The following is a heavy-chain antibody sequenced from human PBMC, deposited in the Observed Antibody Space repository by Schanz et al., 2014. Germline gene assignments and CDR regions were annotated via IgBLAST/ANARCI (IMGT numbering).Heavy chain of an antibody. Sequence: EVQLVESGGVVVQPGGSLRLSCAGSGFTFDDYTMHWVRQPPGKGLEWVSLVTWDGGYTYYADSVKGRFTISRDNSKNSLYPQMDSPRSEDTALYYCAKNKAGGYESFLDSWGQGTLVNVSS. CDR3: AKNKAGGYESFLDS. CDR1: GFTFDDYT. D-gene: IGHD5-12*01. J-gene: IGHJ4*02. V-gene: IGHV3-43*01. CDR2: VTWDGGYT.